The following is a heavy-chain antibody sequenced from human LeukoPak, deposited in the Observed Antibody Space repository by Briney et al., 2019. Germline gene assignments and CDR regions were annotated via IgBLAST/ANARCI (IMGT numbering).Heavy chain of an antibody. CDR2: IVGSGANT. Sequence: PGGSLRLSCAASGFIFSNYAMRWARQAPGKGREWVSAIVGSGANTYYADSVKGRFTISRDNPRNTLYLQMNSLRAEDTAVYYCAKWGDYDVLTGYYDPDNWGQGTLVTVSS. D-gene: IGHD3-9*01. CDR3: AKWGDYDVLTGYYDPDN. J-gene: IGHJ4*02. CDR1: GFIFSNYA. V-gene: IGHV3-23*01.